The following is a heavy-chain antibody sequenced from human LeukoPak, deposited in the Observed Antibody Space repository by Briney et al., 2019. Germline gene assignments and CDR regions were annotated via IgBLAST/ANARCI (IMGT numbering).Heavy chain of an antibody. Sequence: GGSLRLSCAASGFIFSSYWMTWVRQAPGKGLEWVANIKQHGSEKYYVDSVKGRFTISRDNAKNSLYLQMNSLRAEDTAVYYCARVRGDYYMDVWGKGTTVTVSS. D-gene: IGHD4-17*01. V-gene: IGHV3-7*01. J-gene: IGHJ6*03. CDR2: IKQHGSEK. CDR1: GFIFSSYW. CDR3: ARVRGDYYMDV.